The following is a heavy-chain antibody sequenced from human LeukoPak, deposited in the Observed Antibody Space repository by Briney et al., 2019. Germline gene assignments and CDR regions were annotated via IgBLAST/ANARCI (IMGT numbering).Heavy chain of an antibody. D-gene: IGHD3-9*01. CDR1: GFTFTTYD. CDR3: ARDPYDILTGSA. CDR2: ISGGGGST. V-gene: IGHV3-23*01. Sequence: PGGSLRLSCAASGFTFTTYDMNWVRQAPGKGLEWVSAISGGGGSTYYADSVKGRFTISRDNSKNTLYLQMNSLRAEGTAVYYCARDPYDILTGSAWGQGTLVTVFS. J-gene: IGHJ5*02.